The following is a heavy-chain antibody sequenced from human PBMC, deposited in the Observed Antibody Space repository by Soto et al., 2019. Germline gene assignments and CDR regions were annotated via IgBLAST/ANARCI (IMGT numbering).Heavy chain of an antibody. CDR3: ARGYDSSGYRPFWFDP. D-gene: IGHD3-22*01. Sequence: GGSLRLSCAASGFIFSDYFMTWVRQAPGKGLEWVATVKQDGNERHYVDSVKGRFTISRENAKNSLYLQMNSLRAGDTAVYYCARGYDSSGYRPFWFDPWGQGTLVTV. J-gene: IGHJ5*02. CDR2: VKQDGNER. CDR1: GFIFSDYF. V-gene: IGHV3-7*01.